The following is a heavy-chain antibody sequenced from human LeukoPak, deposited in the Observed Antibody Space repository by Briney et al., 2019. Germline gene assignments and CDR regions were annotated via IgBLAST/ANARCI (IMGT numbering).Heavy chain of an antibody. CDR1: GGSISSYY. CDR2: IYTSGST. CDR3: ARGGSGSYYVAWFDP. V-gene: IGHV4-4*07. Sequence: SETLSLTCTVSGGSISSYYWSWIRQPAGKGLEWIGRIYTSGSTNYNPSLKSRVTMSVDTSKSQFSLKLSSVTAADTAVYYCARGGSGSYYVAWFDPWGQGTQVTVSS. J-gene: IGHJ5*02. D-gene: IGHD1-26*01.